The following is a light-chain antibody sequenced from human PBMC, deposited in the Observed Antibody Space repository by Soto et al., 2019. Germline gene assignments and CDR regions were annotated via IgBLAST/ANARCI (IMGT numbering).Light chain of an antibody. Sequence: DIQMTQSPSSLSASVGDRVTITCRASQGISNYLAWYQQKPGKIPKLLIYAASTLQSEVPSRFSGSGSGTDFTLTISSLQPEDVATYYCQKYNSAPPLTFGGGTKVEIK. CDR3: QKYNSAPPLT. V-gene: IGKV1-27*01. CDR2: AAS. CDR1: QGISNY. J-gene: IGKJ4*01.